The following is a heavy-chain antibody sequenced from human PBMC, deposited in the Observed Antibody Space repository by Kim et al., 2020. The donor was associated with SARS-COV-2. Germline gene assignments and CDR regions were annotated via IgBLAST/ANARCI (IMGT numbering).Heavy chain of an antibody. V-gene: IGHV3-23*01. D-gene: IGHD3-10*01. CDR1: GFIFSRHA. Sequence: GGSLRLSCGASGFIFSRHAMSWVRQASGKGLEWVSSIDGWGAKTYYADSVKGRFTISRDNSKNTLYLETNTLRAEDTAVYYCAKYYHDSGYRNGMDVWGQGTAVP. CDR2: IDGWGAKT. J-gene: IGHJ6*02. CDR3: AKYYHDSGYRNGMDV.